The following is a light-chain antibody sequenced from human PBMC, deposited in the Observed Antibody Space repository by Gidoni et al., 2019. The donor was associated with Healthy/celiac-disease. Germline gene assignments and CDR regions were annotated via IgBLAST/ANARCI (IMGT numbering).Light chain of an antibody. CDR2: DAS. CDR1: QDIRNY. V-gene: IGKV1-33*01. J-gene: IGKJ4*01. CDR3: QQYDNLPLT. Sequence: DIQMTQSPSSLSASVGDRVTITCQASQDIRNYLNWYQQKPGKAPKLLIYDASNLETGVPSRFSGIVSGTDFTFTISSLQPEDIATYYCQQYDNLPLTFGGGTKVEIK.